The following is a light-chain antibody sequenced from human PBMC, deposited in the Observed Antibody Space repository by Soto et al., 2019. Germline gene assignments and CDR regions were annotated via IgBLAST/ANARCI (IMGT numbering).Light chain of an antibody. CDR2: DAS. CDR3: QQRSNWPPEIT. J-gene: IGKJ5*01. Sequence: EIVLTQSPATLSLSPGERATLSCRASQSVSSYLAWYQQKPGQAPRLLIYDASHRATGSPARFSGSGSGPDFTLTLSSLEPEDFAVYYCQQRSNWPPEITFGQGTRLQIK. CDR1: QSVSSY. V-gene: IGKV3-11*01.